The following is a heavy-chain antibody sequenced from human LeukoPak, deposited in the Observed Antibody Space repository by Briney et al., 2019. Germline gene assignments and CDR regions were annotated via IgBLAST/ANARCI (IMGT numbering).Heavy chain of an antibody. CDR3: ATDWYRIDAFDI. CDR2: FDPEDGET. Sequence: GASVKVSCKVAGYTLTELSMHWVRQAPGKGLEWMGGFDPEDGETIYAQKFQGRVTMTEDTSTDTAYMELSSLRSEDTAVYYCATDWYRIDAFDIWGQGTMVTVSS. J-gene: IGHJ3*02. CDR1: GYTLTELS. D-gene: IGHD1-26*01. V-gene: IGHV1-24*01.